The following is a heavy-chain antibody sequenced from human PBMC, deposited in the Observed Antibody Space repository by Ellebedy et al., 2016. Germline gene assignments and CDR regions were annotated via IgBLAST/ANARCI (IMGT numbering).Heavy chain of an antibody. CDR3: ARVPLGPDIYDV. J-gene: IGHJ6*04. D-gene: IGHD3-16*01. CDR1: GSTISHYV. V-gene: IGHV3-23*01. CDR2: ITGSGGSA. Sequence: AGSLRLSXAASGSTISHYVLSWARYAPGTWQNRAALITGSGGSAYYEDPVKGRLTTSRDNSHSTVYLPMSSLRTEDTPVYYCARVPLGPDIYDVWGKGTTVTVSS.